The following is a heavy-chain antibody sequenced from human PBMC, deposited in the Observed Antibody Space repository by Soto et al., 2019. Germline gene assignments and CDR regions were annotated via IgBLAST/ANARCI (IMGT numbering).Heavy chain of an antibody. CDR1: GFTFSTYA. D-gene: IGHD1-26*01. Sequence: EVQLLESGGDFVQPGGSLTLSCAASGFTFSTYAMSWVRQAPGKGLEWVSAIRAGGGVTYFADSVKGRSTISRDNSKDTLYLQLHSLRVEDTAVYYCAKARGATAMDFDYWGQGTLVTVSS. J-gene: IGHJ4*02. CDR3: AKARGATAMDFDY. CDR2: IRAGGGVT. V-gene: IGHV3-23*01.